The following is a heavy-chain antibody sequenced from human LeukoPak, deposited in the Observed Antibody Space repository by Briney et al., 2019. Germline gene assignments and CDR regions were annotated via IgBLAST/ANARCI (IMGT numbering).Heavy chain of an antibody. Sequence: GASVKVSCKXSGYTFTGYYMHWVRQAPGQGLEWMGRINPNSGGTNYAQKFQGRVTMTRDTSISTAYMELSRLRSDDTAVYYCARDRGSGSYEFDPWGQGTLVTVSS. V-gene: IGHV1-2*06. D-gene: IGHD1-26*01. CDR3: ARDRGSGSYEFDP. J-gene: IGHJ5*02. CDR2: INPNSGGT. CDR1: GYTFTGYY.